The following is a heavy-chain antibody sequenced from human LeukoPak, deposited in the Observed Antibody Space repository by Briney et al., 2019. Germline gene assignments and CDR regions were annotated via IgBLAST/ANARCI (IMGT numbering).Heavy chain of an antibody. D-gene: IGHD1-7*01. Sequence: GGSLRLSCGASGFTFSSYSMNWVRQAPGKGLEWVSSISSSSSYIYYADSVKGRFTISRDNAKNSMYLQMNSLRAEDTAVYYCARMNYISSGWGAPFDYWGQGTLVTVSS. J-gene: IGHJ4*02. CDR1: GFTFSSYS. V-gene: IGHV3-21*01. CDR2: ISSSSSYI. CDR3: ARMNYISSGWGAPFDY.